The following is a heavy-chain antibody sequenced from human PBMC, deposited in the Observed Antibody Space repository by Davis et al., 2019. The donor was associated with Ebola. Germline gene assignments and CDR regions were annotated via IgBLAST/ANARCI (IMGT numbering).Heavy chain of an antibody. CDR1: GGSISSYY. D-gene: IGHD3-9*01. J-gene: IGHJ6*02. V-gene: IGHV4-59*01. CDR3: ARDRGVLRYFDWLIYGMDV. Sequence: MPSETLSLTCTVSGGSISSYYWSWIRQPPGKGLEWIGYIYYSGSTNYSPSLKSRVTISVDTSKNQFSLKLSSVTAADTAVYYCARDRGVLRYFDWLIYGMDVWGQGTTVTASS. CDR2: IYYSGST.